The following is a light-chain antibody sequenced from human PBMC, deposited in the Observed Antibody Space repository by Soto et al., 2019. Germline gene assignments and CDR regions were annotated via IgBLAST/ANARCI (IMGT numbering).Light chain of an antibody. CDR1: SSNIGAGYD. Sequence: QAVVTQPPSVSGAPGQRVTISCTGSSSNIGAGYDVHWYQQLPGTAPKLLIYSNNNRPSGVPDRFSGSKSGTSASLAIAGLQAEDEADYYCQFYHSTLGGVFGGGTKVTVL. J-gene: IGLJ2*01. V-gene: IGLV1-40*01. CDR3: QFYHSTLGGV. CDR2: SNN.